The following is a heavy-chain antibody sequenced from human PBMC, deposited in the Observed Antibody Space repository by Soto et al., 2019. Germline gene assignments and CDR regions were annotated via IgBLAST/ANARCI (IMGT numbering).Heavy chain of an antibody. CDR2: ISSSSSTI. V-gene: IGHV3-48*02. CDR3: ATRYDSSGYQGDPFDI. Sequence: PGGSLRLSCAASGFTFSSYSMNWVRQAPGKGLEWVSYISSSSSTIYYADSVKGRFTISRDNAKNSLYLQMNSLRDEDTAVYYCATRYDSSGYQGDPFDIWGQGTMVTV. CDR1: GFTFSSYS. D-gene: IGHD3-22*01. J-gene: IGHJ3*02.